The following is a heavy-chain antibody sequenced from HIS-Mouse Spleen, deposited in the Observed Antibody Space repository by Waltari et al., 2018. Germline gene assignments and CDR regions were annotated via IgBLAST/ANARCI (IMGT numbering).Heavy chain of an antibody. CDR3: AREIPYSSSWYDWYFDL. Sequence: QLQLQESGPGLVKPSETLSLTCTVSGGSISTSSYYWRWIRQPPGNGLEWIGSIYYSGSTYYNPSLKSRVTISVDTSKNQFSLKLSSVTAADTAVYYCAREIPYSSSWYDWYFDLWGRGTLVTVSS. CDR1: GGSISTSSYY. J-gene: IGHJ2*01. D-gene: IGHD6-13*01. CDR2: IYYSGST. V-gene: IGHV4-39*07.